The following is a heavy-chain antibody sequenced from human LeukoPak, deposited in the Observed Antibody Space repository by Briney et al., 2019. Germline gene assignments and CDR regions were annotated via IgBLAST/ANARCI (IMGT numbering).Heavy chain of an antibody. CDR2: IYTSGST. CDR1: GYSISSGYY. CDR3: ARAGYYYGSGMTQYMDV. V-gene: IGHV4-4*07. J-gene: IGHJ6*03. D-gene: IGHD3-10*01. Sequence: PSETLSLTCTVSGYSISSGYYWSWIRQPAGKGLEWIGRIYTSGSTNYNPSLKSRVTMSVDTSKNQFSLKLSSVTAADTAVYYCARAGYYYGSGMTQYMDVWGKGTTVTVSS.